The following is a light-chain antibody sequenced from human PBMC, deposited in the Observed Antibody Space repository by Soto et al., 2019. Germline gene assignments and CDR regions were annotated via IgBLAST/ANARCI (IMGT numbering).Light chain of an antibody. V-gene: IGLV2-14*01. CDR1: SSDVGGYNY. Sequence: QSALTQPASVSGSPGQSITISCTGTSSDVGGYNYVSWYQQHPGKAPKLIIYDVNNRPSGVSNRFSGSKSGNTASLTISGLQAEDEADYYCSSYTGSSTYVVFGGGTKLTVL. CDR3: SSYTGSSTYVV. J-gene: IGLJ2*01. CDR2: DVN.